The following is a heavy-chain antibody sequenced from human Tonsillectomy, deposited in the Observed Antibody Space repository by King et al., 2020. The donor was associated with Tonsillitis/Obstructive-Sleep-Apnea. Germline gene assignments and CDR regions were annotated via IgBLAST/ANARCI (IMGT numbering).Heavy chain of an antibody. Sequence: VQLVESGAEVKKPGASVKVSCKASGYTFTGYYMHWVRQAPGQGLEWMGWINPNSGGTNYAQKLQGRVTMTRDTSISTAYMELSRLRSDDTAVYYCARDGYCSGGSCNDWFDPWGQGTLVTVSS. J-gene: IGHJ5*02. CDR1: GYTFTGYY. V-gene: IGHV1-2*02. CDR2: INPNSGGT. CDR3: ARDGYCSGGSCNDWFDP. D-gene: IGHD2-15*01.